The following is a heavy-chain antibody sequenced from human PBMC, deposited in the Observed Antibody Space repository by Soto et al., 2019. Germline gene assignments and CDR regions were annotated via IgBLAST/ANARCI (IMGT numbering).Heavy chain of an antibody. CDR1: SGSISSSNW. CDR2: IYHSGST. Sequence: SETLSLTCAVSSGSISSSNWWSWVRQPPGKGLERIGEIYHSGSTDYNPSLKSRVTISVDKSKNQFSLKLSSVTAADTAVYYCASRIVVVPAAMRDYYYMDVWGKGTTVTVSS. J-gene: IGHJ6*03. D-gene: IGHD2-2*01. V-gene: IGHV4-4*02. CDR3: ASRIVVVPAAMRDYYYMDV.